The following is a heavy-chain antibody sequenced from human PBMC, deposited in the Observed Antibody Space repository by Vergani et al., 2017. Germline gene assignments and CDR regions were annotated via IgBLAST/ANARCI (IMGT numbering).Heavy chain of an antibody. D-gene: IGHD6-6*01. Sequence: QVQLVQSGAEVKKPGASVKVSCKASGYTFSGYYMHWVRQAPGQGLEWMGWINPNSGGTNYAQKFQGWVTMTRDTSISTAYMELSRLRSDDMAVYFCARSHGMYGSSFDYWGQGTLVTVSS. CDR3: ARSHGMYGSSFDY. J-gene: IGHJ4*02. CDR1: GYTFSGYY. V-gene: IGHV1-2*04. CDR2: INPNSGGT.